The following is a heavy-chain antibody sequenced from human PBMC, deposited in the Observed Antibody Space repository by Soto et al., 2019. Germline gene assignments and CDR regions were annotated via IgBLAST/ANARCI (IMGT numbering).Heavy chain of an antibody. J-gene: IGHJ4*02. Sequence: SETLSLTCAVSGDSISSSFWWSWLRQPPGKGLEWIGEIYHTESTVYNPSLKSRVTISVDKSKNQFSLNLDSVTAADTAVYYCARYDFGTFDYWGRGILVTVSS. CDR1: GDSISSSFW. CDR3: ARYDFGTFDY. CDR2: IYHTEST. V-gene: IGHV4-4*02. D-gene: IGHD4-17*01.